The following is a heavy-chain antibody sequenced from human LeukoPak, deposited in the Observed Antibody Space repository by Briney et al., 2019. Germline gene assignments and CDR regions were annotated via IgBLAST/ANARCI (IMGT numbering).Heavy chain of an antibody. V-gene: IGHV3-48*01. Sequence: GGSLRLSCAASGFTFSSYSMNWVRQAPGKGLEWVSYISSSSSTIYYAGSVKGRFTISRDNAKNSLYLQMNSLRAEDTAVYYCATQTGTTQPPFWGQGTLVTVSS. J-gene: IGHJ4*02. CDR3: ATQTGTTQPPF. CDR1: GFTFSSYS. CDR2: ISSSSSTI. D-gene: IGHD1-7*01.